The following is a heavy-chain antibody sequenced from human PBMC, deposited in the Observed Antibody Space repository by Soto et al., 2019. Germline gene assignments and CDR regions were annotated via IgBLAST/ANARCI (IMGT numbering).Heavy chain of an antibody. V-gene: IGHV3-30*18. CDR3: AKGGRQWLVTSDFNY. Sequence: VQLVESGGGVVQPGRSLRLSCAASGFTFSDYAMHWVRQDPGEGLEWVAVGSHDGRNTHYADSVKGRFTISRDSSKNTVSLEMTSLRAEDTAVYYCAKGGRQWLVTSDFNYWGQGALVTVSS. CDR2: GSHDGRNT. D-gene: IGHD6-19*01. J-gene: IGHJ4*02. CDR1: GFTFSDYA.